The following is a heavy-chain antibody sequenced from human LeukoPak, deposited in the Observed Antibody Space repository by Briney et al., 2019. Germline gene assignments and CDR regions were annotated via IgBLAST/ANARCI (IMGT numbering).Heavy chain of an antibody. V-gene: IGHV3-48*03. Sequence: LPGGSLRLSCAASGFTLSTYEMNWVRQAPGKGLEWVSYISSSGSTIYYADSVKGRFTISRDNAKNSLYLQMNSLRAEDTAVYYCAREAYGSGSHPLDYWGQGTLVTVSS. CDR1: GFTLSTYE. D-gene: IGHD3-10*01. J-gene: IGHJ4*02. CDR2: ISSSGSTI. CDR3: AREAYGSGSHPLDY.